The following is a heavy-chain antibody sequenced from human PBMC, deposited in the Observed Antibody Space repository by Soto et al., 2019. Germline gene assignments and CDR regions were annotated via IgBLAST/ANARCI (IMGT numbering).Heavy chain of an antibody. J-gene: IGHJ4*02. CDR1: GFSLTTSGVG. Sequence: QITLNESGPAVVRPTETLTLTCRISGFSLTTSGVGVGWIRQSPGKAPEWLALIYWDDDKRYSASLKSRLTITKDTSKNQVVLTVSDLDPTDTATYYCAHRVLCTVFGLVTTTAIYFDFWGQGTPVAVSS. CDR3: AHRVLCTVFGLVTTTAIYFDF. CDR2: IYWDDDK. V-gene: IGHV2-5*02. D-gene: IGHD3-3*01.